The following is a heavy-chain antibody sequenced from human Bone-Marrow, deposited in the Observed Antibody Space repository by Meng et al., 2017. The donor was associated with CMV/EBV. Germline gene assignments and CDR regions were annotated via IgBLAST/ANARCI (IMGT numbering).Heavy chain of an antibody. CDR2: IYYSGST. D-gene: IGHD3-3*01. V-gene: IGHV4-39*01. Sequence: SETLSLTCTVSGVSISNFYWGWIRQPPGKGLEWIGSIYYSGSTYYNPSLKSRVTISVDTSKNQFSLKLSSVTAADTAVYYCARHGLSRFLEWSLFDYWGQGTLVTVSS. CDR3: ARHGLSRFLEWSLFDY. J-gene: IGHJ4*02. CDR1: GVSISNFY.